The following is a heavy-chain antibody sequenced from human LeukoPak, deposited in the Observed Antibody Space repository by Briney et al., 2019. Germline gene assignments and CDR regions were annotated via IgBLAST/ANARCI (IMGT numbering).Heavy chain of an antibody. J-gene: IGHJ4*02. D-gene: IGHD3-16*01. CDR3: ARHPRYGPNYFDF. CDR1: EYSFISYG. V-gene: IGHV5-10-1*01. CDR2: IDPSDSYT. Sequence: GEYLKISCKGSEYSFISYGISWVRQTPGKGLEWMGRIDPSDSYTTYNPSFQGHVTISADKSISTAYLQWSSLEASDTAIYYCARHPRYGPNYFDFWGQGTLATVSS.